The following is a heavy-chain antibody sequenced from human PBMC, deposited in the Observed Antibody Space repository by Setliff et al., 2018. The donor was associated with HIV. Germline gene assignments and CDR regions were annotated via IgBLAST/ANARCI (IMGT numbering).Heavy chain of an antibody. Sequence: SETLSLTCTVSGGTISSHYWNWIRRSPGKGLEWIGYIYYTGSTYYNPSLKSRVTISVDTSKNQFSLKLSAVTAADTAVYYCARAELHYDILTQFKSVDGGGKGTTVTVPQ. CDR3: ARAELHYDILTQFKSVDG. D-gene: IGHD3-9*01. CDR2: IYYTGST. CDR1: GGTISSHY. J-gene: IGHJ6*04. V-gene: IGHV4-59*11.